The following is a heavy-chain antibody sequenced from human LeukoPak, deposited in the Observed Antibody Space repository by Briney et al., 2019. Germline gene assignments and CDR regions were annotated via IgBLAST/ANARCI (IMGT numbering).Heavy chain of an antibody. Sequence: GGSLRLSCAASGFTFNSYSMYWVRQAPGKGLEWVSSISSSSSHMFYADSVKGRFSISRDNAKNSLYLQMNSLRVEDTAVYYCARDRPDGGVGDFDHWGQGTLVTVSS. CDR3: ARDRPDGGVGDFDH. CDR2: ISSSSSHM. D-gene: IGHD3-16*01. CDR1: GFTFNSYS. J-gene: IGHJ4*02. V-gene: IGHV3-21*01.